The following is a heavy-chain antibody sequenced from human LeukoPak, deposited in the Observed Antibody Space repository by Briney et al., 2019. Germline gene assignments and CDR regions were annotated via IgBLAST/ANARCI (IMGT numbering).Heavy chain of an antibody. CDR3: ARDRSQLDYGMDV. D-gene: IGHD2-2*01. CDR1: GYTFTSYY. Sequence: GASVKVSCKASGYTFTSYYMHWVRQAPGQGLEWMGWINPNSGGTNYAQKFQGRVTMTRDTSISTAYMELSRLRSDDTAVYYCARDRSQLDYGMDVWGQGTTVTVSS. V-gene: IGHV1-2*02. J-gene: IGHJ6*02. CDR2: INPNSGGT.